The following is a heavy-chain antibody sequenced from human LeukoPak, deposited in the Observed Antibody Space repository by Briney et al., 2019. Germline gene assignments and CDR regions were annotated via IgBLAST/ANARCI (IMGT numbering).Heavy chain of an antibody. J-gene: IGHJ3*02. CDR1: GLTVSSNY. Sequence: SGGSLRLSCAASGLTVSSNYMSWVRQAPGKGLEWVSFIYSGGSTYYADSVKGRFTISRDNSKNTLYLQMNSLRAEDTAVYYCARDRNYYGSGKDAFDIWGQGTMVTVSS. V-gene: IGHV3-53*01. CDR2: IYSGGST. D-gene: IGHD3-10*01. CDR3: ARDRNYYGSGKDAFDI.